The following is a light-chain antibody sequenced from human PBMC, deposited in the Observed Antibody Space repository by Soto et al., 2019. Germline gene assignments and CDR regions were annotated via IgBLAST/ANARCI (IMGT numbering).Light chain of an antibody. Sequence: QSVLTQPPSVSGAPGQRVTISCTGSSSNIGAGYDVHWYQQLPGTAPKLLIYGNSNRPSGVPDRVSGSKSGTSASLAITGLQAEDEADYYCQSYDSSLSGAVFGGGIQLTVL. CDR3: QSYDSSLSGAV. CDR2: GNS. CDR1: SSNIGAGYD. V-gene: IGLV1-40*01. J-gene: IGLJ7*01.